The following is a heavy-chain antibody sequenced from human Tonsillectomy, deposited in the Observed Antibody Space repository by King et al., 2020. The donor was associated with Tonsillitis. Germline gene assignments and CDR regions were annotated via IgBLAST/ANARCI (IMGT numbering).Heavy chain of an antibody. CDR1: GYTFTSYA. D-gene: IGHD3-3*01. V-gene: IGHV1-8*01. CDR2: MNPNSGNT. CDR3: ARRITSFGVVTTNCFFT. J-gene: IGHJ5*02. Sequence: QLVQSGAEVMKPGASVKVSCKASGYTFTSYAINWVRQATGQGLEWMGWMNPNSGNTDYAQKFQGRVTMTRNTSISTAYMEMSSLRSEDTAVYYCARRITSFGVVTTNCFFTCGEGTLVSASS.